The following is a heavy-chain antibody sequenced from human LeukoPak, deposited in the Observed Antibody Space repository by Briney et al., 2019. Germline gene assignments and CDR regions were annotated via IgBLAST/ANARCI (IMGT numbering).Heavy chain of an antibody. CDR1: GFTFSSYW. V-gene: IGHV3-7*01. Sequence: GGSLRLSCAASGFTFSSYWMTWIRQAPGKGLEWVANIKQDGSEKYYVDSVKGRFTISRDNAKNSLYLRMNSLRAEDTAVYYCARDTGGGYSCYDCWGQGTLVTVSS. D-gene: IGHD5-18*01. J-gene: IGHJ4*02. CDR2: IKQDGSEK. CDR3: ARDTGGGYSCYDC.